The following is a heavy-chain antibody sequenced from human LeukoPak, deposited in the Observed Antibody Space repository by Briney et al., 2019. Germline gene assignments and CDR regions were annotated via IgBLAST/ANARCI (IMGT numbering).Heavy chain of an antibody. D-gene: IGHD3-9*01. Sequence: SETLSLTRAVYGGSFSGYYYNCLRQSPGKALEWIAEINHTGRTNYNPSLKSRVTISIDMSKDQFSLELNSVTAADTAVYFCARGGYNIDWMKHATDYWGQGTLVTVSS. CDR1: GGSFSGYY. CDR3: ARGGYNIDWMKHATDY. J-gene: IGHJ4*02. V-gene: IGHV4-34*01. CDR2: INHTGRT.